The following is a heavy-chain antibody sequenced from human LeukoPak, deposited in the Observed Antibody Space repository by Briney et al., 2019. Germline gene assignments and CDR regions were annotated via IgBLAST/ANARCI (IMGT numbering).Heavy chain of an antibody. V-gene: IGHV1-3*01. J-gene: IGHJ3*02. CDR2: INAGYGNT. D-gene: IGHD3-16*02. Sequence: ASVKVSCKVSGYTFTSYAMHWVRQAPGQRLEWMGWINAGYGNTKYSQKLQGRVTMTTDTSTSTAYMELRSLRSDDTAEYYCARQSYVWGSHRPDDAFDIWGQGTMVIVSS. CDR3: ARQSYVWGSHRPDDAFDI. CDR1: GYTFTSYA.